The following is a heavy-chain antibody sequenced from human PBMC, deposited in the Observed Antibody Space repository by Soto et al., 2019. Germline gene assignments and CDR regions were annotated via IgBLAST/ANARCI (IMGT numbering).Heavy chain of an antibody. CDR1: GYTFTSYG. V-gene: IGHV1-18*01. Sequence: QVQLVQSGAEVKKPGASVKVSCKASGYTFTSYGISWVRQAPGQGHEWMGWISAYNGNTNYAQKLQGIVTMTTDTSTSTAYMELRSLRSDDTAVYYCARHLQFPQMTHYSFDPCTQGTLFTVSS. J-gene: IGHJ5*02. CDR3: ARHLQFPQMTHYSFDP. CDR2: ISAYNGNT.